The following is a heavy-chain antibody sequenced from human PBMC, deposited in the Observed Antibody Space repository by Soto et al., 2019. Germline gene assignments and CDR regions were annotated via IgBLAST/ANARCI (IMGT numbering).Heavy chain of an antibody. Sequence: SGPTLVNPTQTLTLTCTFSGFSLSTSGMCVSWIRQPPGKALEWLALIDWDDDKYYSTSLKTRLTTSKDTSKNQVVLTMTNMDPVDTATYYCARERITMVRGVTFPHYYYYYGMDVWGQGTTVTVSS. J-gene: IGHJ6*02. CDR2: IDWDDDK. CDR1: GFSLSTSGMC. V-gene: IGHV2-70*01. CDR3: ARERITMVRGVTFPHYYYYYGMDV. D-gene: IGHD3-10*01.